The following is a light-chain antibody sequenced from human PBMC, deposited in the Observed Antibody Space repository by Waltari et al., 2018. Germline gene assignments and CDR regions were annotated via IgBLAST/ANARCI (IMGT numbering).Light chain of an antibody. J-gene: IGLJ3*02. CDR1: SRDVGGYNY. CDR2: AVS. Sequence: QSALTQPASVSGSPGQSITISCTGTSRDVGGYNYVSWYQQHPGKVPKLLIFAVSNRPSGVSNRFSGSKSGNTASLTISGLQAEDESDYYCCSFTSRSTWVFGGGTKLTVL. CDR3: CSFTSRSTWV. V-gene: IGLV2-14*01.